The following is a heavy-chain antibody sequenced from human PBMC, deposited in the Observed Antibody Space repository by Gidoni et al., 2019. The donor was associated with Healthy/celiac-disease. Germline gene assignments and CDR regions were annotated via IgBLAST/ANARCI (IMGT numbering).Heavy chain of an antibody. CDR3: ARGGGSSGWYQYYYYYYGMDV. CDR1: GGSFSGYY. Sequence: QVQLQQWGAGLLKPSETLSLTCAVYGGSFSGYYWSWIRQPPGKGLEWIGEINHSGSTNYNPSLKSRVTISVDTSKNQFSLKLSSVTAADTAVYYCARGGGSSGWYQYYYYYYGMDVWGQGTTVTVSS. J-gene: IGHJ6*02. V-gene: IGHV4-34*01. D-gene: IGHD6-19*01. CDR2: INHSGST.